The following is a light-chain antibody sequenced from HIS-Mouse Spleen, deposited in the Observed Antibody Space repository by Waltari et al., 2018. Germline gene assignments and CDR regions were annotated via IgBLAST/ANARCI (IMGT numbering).Light chain of an antibody. J-gene: IGLJ2*01. CDR2: QDS. V-gene: IGLV3-1*01. CDR1: KLGDKY. CDR3: QAWDSSTGVV. Sequence: SYELTQPPSVSVSPGQTASIPCPGDKLGDKYACWYQQKPGQYPVLVIYQDSKRPSGIPERFSGSNSGNTATLTISGTQAMDEADYYCQAWDSSTGVVFGGGTKLTVL.